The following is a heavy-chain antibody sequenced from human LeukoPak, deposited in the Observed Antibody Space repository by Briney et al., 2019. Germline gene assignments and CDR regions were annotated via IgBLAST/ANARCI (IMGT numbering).Heavy chain of an antibody. V-gene: IGHV1-69*13. J-gene: IGHJ4*02. CDR2: IIPIFGAA. Sequence: GASVKVSCKASGGTFSSYAISWVRQAPGQELEGRGGIIPIFGAANYAQQFQGRVTITADESTSTAYMELSSLRSEDTAVYYCARDGGRYYYGSGSYSFDYWGQGTLVTVSS. D-gene: IGHD3-10*01. CDR1: GGTFSSYA. CDR3: ARDGGRYYYGSGSYSFDY.